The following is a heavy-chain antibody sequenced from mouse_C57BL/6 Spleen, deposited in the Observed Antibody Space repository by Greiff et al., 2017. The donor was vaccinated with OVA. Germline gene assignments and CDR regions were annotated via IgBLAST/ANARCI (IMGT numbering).Heavy chain of an antibody. J-gene: IGHJ1*03. CDR1: GFTFSSYG. Sequence: EVMLVESGGDLVKPGGSLKLSCAASGFTFSSYGMSWVRQTPDKRLEWVATISSGGSYTYYPDSVKGRFTISRDNAKNTLYLQMSSLKSEDTAMYYCARIRVSSYWYFDVWGTGTTVTVSS. CDR2: ISSGGSYT. CDR3: ARIRVSSYWYFDV. D-gene: IGHD6-2*01. V-gene: IGHV5-6*01.